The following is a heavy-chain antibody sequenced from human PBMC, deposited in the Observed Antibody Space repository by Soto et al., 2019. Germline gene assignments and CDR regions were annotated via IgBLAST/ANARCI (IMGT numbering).Heavy chain of an antibody. CDR1: GGSLSSGGYS. V-gene: IGHV4-30-2*01. D-gene: IGHD4-4*01. Sequence: SETLSLTCAVSGGSLSSGGYSWSWIRQPPGKGLEWIGYIYHGGSTYYNPSLKSRVTISVDRSKNQFSLKLSSVTAADTAVYYCARSNPYFDYWGQGTLVTVS. CDR2: IYHGGST. CDR3: ARSNPYFDY. J-gene: IGHJ4*02.